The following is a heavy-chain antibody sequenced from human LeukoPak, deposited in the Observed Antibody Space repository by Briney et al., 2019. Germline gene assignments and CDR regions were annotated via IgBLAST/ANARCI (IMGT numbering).Heavy chain of an antibody. V-gene: IGHV3-30-3*01. J-gene: IGHJ3*02. CDR2: ISYDGSNK. D-gene: IGHD6-13*01. Sequence: GGSLRLSCAASGFTFSSYAMHWVRQAPGKGLEWVAVISYDGSNKYYADSVKGRFTISRDNSKNTLCLQMNSLRAEDTAVYYCARDQHSSSWYWGGAFDIWGQGTMVTVSS. CDR3: ARDQHSSSWYWGGAFDI. CDR1: GFTFSSYA.